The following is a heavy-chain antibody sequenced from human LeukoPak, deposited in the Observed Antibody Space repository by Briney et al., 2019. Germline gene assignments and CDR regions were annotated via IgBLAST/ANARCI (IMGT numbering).Heavy chain of an antibody. Sequence: GGSLRLSCAVSGFTFTDTYMTWIRQAPGKGLEWVSYISSSGSTIYYADSVKGRFTISRDNAKNSLYLQMNSLRAEDTAVYYCAKDVSRILTGARNYFDSWGQGTLVTVSS. V-gene: IGHV3-11*04. D-gene: IGHD3-9*01. CDR1: GFTFTDTY. CDR3: AKDVSRILTGARNYFDS. CDR2: ISSSGSTI. J-gene: IGHJ4*02.